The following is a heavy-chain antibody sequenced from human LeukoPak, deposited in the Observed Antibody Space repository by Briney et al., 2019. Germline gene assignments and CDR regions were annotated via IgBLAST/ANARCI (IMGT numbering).Heavy chain of an antibody. V-gene: IGHV3-23*01. CDR1: GFTFSSYA. CDR3: AKDTYSGSYRLDY. D-gene: IGHD1-26*01. J-gene: IGHJ4*02. CDR2: ISGSGGST. Sequence: GGSLRLSCAASGFTFSSYAMSWVRQAPGKGPEWVSVISGSGGSTYYADSVKGRFTISRDNSKNTLYLQMNSLRAEDTAVYYCAKDTYSGSYRLDYWGQGTLVTVSS.